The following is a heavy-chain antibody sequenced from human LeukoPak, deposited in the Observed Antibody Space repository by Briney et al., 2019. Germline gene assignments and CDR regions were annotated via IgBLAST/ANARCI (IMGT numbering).Heavy chain of an antibody. CDR3: AKRGYCSSTSCPPAHFDY. V-gene: IGHV1-2*02. CDR2: INPNSGGT. CDR1: GYTFTGYY. Sequence: ASVKVSCKASGYTFTGYYMHWARQAPGQGLEWMGWINPNSGGTNYAQKFQGRVTMTRDTSISTAYMELSRLRSDDTAVYYCAKRGYCSSTSCPPAHFDYWGQGTLVTVSS. J-gene: IGHJ4*02. D-gene: IGHD2-2*01.